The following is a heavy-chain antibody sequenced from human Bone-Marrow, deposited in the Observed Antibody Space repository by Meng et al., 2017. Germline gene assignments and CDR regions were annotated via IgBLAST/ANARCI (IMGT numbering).Heavy chain of an antibody. J-gene: IGHJ5*02. D-gene: IGHD6-13*01. Sequence: GESLKISCAPSGFTFSSYAMSWVRQAPGKGLEWVSAISGSGGSTYYADSVKGRFTISRDNSKNTLYLQMNSLRAEDTAVYYCAKAIGSSRRPWFDPWGQGSLVTVSS. CDR2: ISGSGGST. V-gene: IGHV3-23*01. CDR3: AKAIGSSRRPWFDP. CDR1: GFTFSSYA.